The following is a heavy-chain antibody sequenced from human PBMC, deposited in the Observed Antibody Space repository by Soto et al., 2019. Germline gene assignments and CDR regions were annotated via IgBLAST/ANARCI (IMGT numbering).Heavy chain of an antibody. V-gene: IGHV4-59*08. J-gene: IGHJ4*02. CDR3: ARGVVTMVRGRDRDGGVRVGFDY. Sequence: QVQLQESGPGLVKPSETLSLTCTVSGGSISSYYWSWIRQPPGKGLEWIGYIYYSGSTNYNPSLKSXDQIPVETSNNQXGLXLXFVTAADTAVYYCARGVVTMVRGRDRDGGVRVGFDYWGQGTLVTVSS. CDR1: GGSISSYY. CDR2: IYYSGST. D-gene: IGHD3-10*01.